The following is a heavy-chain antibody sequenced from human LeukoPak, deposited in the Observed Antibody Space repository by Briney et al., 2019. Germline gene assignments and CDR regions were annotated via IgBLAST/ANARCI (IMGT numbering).Heavy chain of an antibody. CDR2: IYYSGST. D-gene: IGHD1-26*01. Sequence: SETLSLTCTVSGDSISSGNYWGWIRQPPGKGLEWIGYIYYSGSTYYNPSLKSRVTISVDTSKNQFSLKLSSVTAADTAVYYCARDSYSGSSDWGQGTLITVSS. J-gene: IGHJ4*02. CDR3: ARDSYSGSSD. CDR1: GDSISSGNY. V-gene: IGHV4-31*03.